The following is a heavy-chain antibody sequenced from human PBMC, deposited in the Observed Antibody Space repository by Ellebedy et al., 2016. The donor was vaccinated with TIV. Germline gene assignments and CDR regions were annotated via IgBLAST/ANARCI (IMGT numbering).Heavy chain of an antibody. CDR3: AREEEPFKRLKP. CDR2: ISTYNGIT. CDR1: GYTFXRYG. D-gene: IGHD1-14*01. Sequence: AASVKVSCKASGYTFXRYGIXWVRHXPGQGLPWMGWISTYNGITNYAQKLQGRVTMTTDTSTSTAYMELRSLRSDDTAVYYCAREEEPFKRLKPWGQGTLVTVSS. V-gene: IGHV1-18*01. J-gene: IGHJ5*02.